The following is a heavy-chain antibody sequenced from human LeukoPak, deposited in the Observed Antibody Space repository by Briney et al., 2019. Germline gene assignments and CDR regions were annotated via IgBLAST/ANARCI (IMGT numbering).Heavy chain of an antibody. CDR1: GFTFSSYA. CDR2: ITPTGGST. V-gene: IGHV3-23*01. CDR3: AKASPTHYYFGY. Sequence: GGSLRLSCAASGFTFSSYAMSWVRQAPGKGLEWVSSITPTGGSTYYADSVKGRFTISRDNSKNTLYLQMNSLRAGDTAAYYCAKASPTHYYFGYWGQGTLVTVSS. J-gene: IGHJ4*02.